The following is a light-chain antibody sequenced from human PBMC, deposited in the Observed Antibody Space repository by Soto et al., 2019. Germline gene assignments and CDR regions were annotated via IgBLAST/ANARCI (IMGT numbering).Light chain of an antibody. CDR3: QHYNYWPPPT. Sequence: EIVMTQSPGTLSVSPGESATLSCRASQSVGSNLAWYQLKPGQAPRLLIYGASTRATGLPARFSGSGSGTDFTLTISSLQSEDFAVYYCQHYNYWPPPTFGQGTKVII. J-gene: IGKJ1*01. CDR1: QSVGSN. V-gene: IGKV3-15*01. CDR2: GAS.